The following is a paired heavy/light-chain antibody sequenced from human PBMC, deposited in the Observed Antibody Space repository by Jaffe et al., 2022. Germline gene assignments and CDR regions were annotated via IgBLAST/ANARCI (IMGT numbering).Heavy chain of an antibody. CDR1: GGSISSSSYY. D-gene: IGHD2-2*01. V-gene: IGHV4-39*02. CDR3: ARDRGGNHYIVVVPAASSIRNWFDP. CDR2: IYYSGST. J-gene: IGHJ5*02. Sequence: QLQLQESGPGLVKPSETLSLTCTVSGGSISSSSYYWGWIRQPPGKGLEWIGSIYYSGSTYYNPSLKSRVTISVDTSKNQFSLKLSSVTAADTAVYYCARDRGGNHYIVVVPAASSIRNWFDPWGQGTLVTVSS.
Light chain of an antibody. CDR2: DVS. CDR1: SSDVGGYNY. J-gene: IGLJ3*02. V-gene: IGLV2-14*03. Sequence: QSALTQPASVSGSPGQSITISCTGTSSDVGGYNYVSWYQQHPGKAPKLMIYDVSNRPSGVSNRFSGSKSGNTASLTISGLQAEDEADYYCSSYTSSTGVFGGGTKLTVL. CDR3: SSYTSSTGV.